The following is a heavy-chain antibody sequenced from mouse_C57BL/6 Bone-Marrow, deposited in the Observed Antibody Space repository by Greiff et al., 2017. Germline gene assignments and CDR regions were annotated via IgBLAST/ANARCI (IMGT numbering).Heavy chain of an antibody. CDR3: SRQVTTILATKYFDD. CDR2: ISGGGGNT. J-gene: IGHJ1*03. D-gene: IGHD1-1*01. CDR1: GFTFSCYT. Sequence: EVQGVESGGGLVKPGGSLKLSCAASGFTFSCYTMSWVRQTPEKRLQWVAAISGGGGNTYYPDSVKGRFTISRDNDKHILYLQMSSLRSEDTALYYCSRQVTTILATKYFDDWGTGTTVTVSS. V-gene: IGHV5-9*01.